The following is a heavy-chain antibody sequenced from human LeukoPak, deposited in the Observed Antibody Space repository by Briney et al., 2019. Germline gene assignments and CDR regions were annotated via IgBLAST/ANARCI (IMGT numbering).Heavy chain of an antibody. D-gene: IGHD1-26*01. CDR2: IYYSGST. Sequence: SETLSLTCTVSGGSISSYYWSWIRQPPGKGLEWIGYIYYSGSTNYNPSLKSRINISVDTSKNQFSLKLRSVTAADTAIYYCAGASYHSYYYYMDVWGKGTTVTVSS. CDR1: GGSISSYY. J-gene: IGHJ6*03. CDR3: AGASYHSYYYYMDV. V-gene: IGHV4-59*12.